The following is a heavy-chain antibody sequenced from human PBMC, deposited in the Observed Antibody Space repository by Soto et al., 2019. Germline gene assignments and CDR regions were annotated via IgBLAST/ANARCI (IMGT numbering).Heavy chain of an antibody. CDR1: GFTFSSYW. CDR3: VRVRGSLEGAFDI. J-gene: IGHJ3*02. D-gene: IGHD3-10*01. Sequence: GGSLRLSCAASGFTFSSYWMHWVRQAPGKGLVWVSRINSDGSSTSYADSVKGRFTISRDNAKNTLYLQMNSLRAEDTAVYYCVRVRGSLEGAFDIWGQGTMVTVSS. CDR2: INSDGSST. V-gene: IGHV3-74*01.